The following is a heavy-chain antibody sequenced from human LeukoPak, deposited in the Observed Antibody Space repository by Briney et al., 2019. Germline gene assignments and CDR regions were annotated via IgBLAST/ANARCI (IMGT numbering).Heavy chain of an antibody. V-gene: IGHV3-33*01. CDR1: GFTFSSYG. D-gene: IGHD3-10*01. CDR3: ARDPPQYGSGSYPDY. Sequence: GGSLRLSCAASGFTFSSYGMHWVRQAPGKGLEWLAVIWYDGSNKYYADSVKGRFTISRDNSKNTLYLQMNSLRAEDTAVYYCARDPPQYGSGSYPDYWGQGTLVTVSS. J-gene: IGHJ4*02. CDR2: IWYDGSNK.